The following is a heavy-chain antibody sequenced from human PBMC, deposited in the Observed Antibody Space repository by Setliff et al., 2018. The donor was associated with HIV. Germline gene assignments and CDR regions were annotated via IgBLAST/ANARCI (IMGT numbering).Heavy chain of an antibody. V-gene: IGHV1-46*01. CDR1: GYTFTSYY. D-gene: IGHD5-18*01. Sequence: ASVKVSCKASGYTFTSYYVHFVRQAPGQGPEWMGIINPNGGSTNYAQKFEGRVAMTADTSTNDVHMYLSSLRSEDTAIYYCARGGPGSSFGYDWFDPWGQGTPVTVSS. J-gene: IGHJ5*02. CDR3: ARGGPGSSFGYDWFDP. CDR2: INPNGGST.